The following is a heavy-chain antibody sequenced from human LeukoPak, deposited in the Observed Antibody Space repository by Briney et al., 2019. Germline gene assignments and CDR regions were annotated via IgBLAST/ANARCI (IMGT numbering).Heavy chain of an antibody. CDR3: ARGGEDSSSWYREAYFDY. J-gene: IGHJ4*02. V-gene: IGHV4-61*02. CDR1: GGSISSGSYY. CDR2: IYTSGST. D-gene: IGHD6-13*01. Sequence: SQTLSLTCTVSGGSISSGSYYWSWIRQPAGKGLEWIGRIYTSGSTNYNPSLKSRVTISVDTSKNQFSLKLSSVTAADTAVYYCARGGEDSSSWYREAYFDYWGQGTLVTVSS.